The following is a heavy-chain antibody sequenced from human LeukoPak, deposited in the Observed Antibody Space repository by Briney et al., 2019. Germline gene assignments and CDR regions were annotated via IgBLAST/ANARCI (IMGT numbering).Heavy chain of an antibody. CDR3: AKMGCSGGSCYQYDTFDV. D-gene: IGHD2-15*01. CDR2: INSDESST. J-gene: IGHJ3*01. Sequence: PGGSLRLSCAASGSTFTNYWMYWVHQAPGKGLVWVSRINSDESSTSYADSVKGRFTISRDNAKNTLYMQMNSLRVEDTAVYYCAKMGCSGGSCYQYDTFDVWGRGTVVTVSS. V-gene: IGHV3-74*01. CDR1: GSTFTNYW.